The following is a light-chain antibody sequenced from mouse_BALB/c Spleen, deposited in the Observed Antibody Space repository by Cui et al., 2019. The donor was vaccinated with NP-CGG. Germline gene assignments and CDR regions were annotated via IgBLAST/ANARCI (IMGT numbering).Light chain of an antibody. V-gene: IGLV1*01. CDR1: IGVVTTSNY. CDR2: GTN. J-gene: IGLJ1*01. Sequence: QAAVTQESALTTSPGETVTPTCRSSIGVVTTSNYANWVQEKPDHLFTGLIGGTNNRAPGVPARFSGSLIGDKAALTITGAQTEDEAIYFCALWYSNHWVFGGGTKLTVL. CDR3: ALWYSNHWV.